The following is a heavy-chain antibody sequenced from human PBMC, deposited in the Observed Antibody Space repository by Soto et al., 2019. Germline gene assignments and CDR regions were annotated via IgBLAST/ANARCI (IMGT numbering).Heavy chain of an antibody. Sequence: ASETLSLTCTVSGGSISSGGYCWSWIRQHPGKGLEWIGYIYYSGSTYYNPSLKSRVTISVDTSKNQFSLKLSSVTAADTAVYYCAREGSGSYADAWGQGTPVTVSS. J-gene: IGHJ6*02. CDR2: IYYSGST. CDR3: AREGSGSYADA. CDR1: GGSISSGGYC. V-gene: IGHV4-31*03. D-gene: IGHD3-10*01.